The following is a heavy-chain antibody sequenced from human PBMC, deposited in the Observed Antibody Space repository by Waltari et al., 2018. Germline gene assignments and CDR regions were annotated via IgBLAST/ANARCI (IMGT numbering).Heavy chain of an antibody. CDR3: ARESGDIVVVVAANGAFDI. Sequence: QVQLVQSGAEVKKPGASVKVSCKASGYTFTSYAMHWVRQAPGQRLEWMGWINAGNGNTKYSQKFQGRVTITRDTSASTAYMELSSLRSEDTAVYYCARESGDIVVVVAANGAFDIWGQGTMVTVSS. D-gene: IGHD2-15*01. V-gene: IGHV1-3*01. CDR1: GYTFTSYA. CDR2: INAGNGNT. J-gene: IGHJ3*02.